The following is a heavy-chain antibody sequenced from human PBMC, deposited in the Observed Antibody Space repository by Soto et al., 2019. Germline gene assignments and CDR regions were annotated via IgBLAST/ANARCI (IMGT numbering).Heavy chain of an antibody. CDR2: INPNSGGT. D-gene: IGHD6-19*01. CDR3: ARDEQWLGYYYYYGMDV. Sequence: QVPLVQSGAEVKKPGASVKVSCKASGYTFTDYYIHWVRQAPGQGLEWMGWINPNSGGTNYAQKFQGRVTMTRDTSISTAYMELSRLISDDTAVYYCARDEQWLGYYYYYGMDVWGQGTTVTVSS. CDR1: GYTFTDYY. V-gene: IGHV1-2*02. J-gene: IGHJ6*02.